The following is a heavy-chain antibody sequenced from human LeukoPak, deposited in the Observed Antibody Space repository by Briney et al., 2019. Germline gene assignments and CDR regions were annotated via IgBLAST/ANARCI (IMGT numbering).Heavy chain of an antibody. CDR1: GFTFSSYS. Sequence: GGSLRLSCAASGFTFSSYSMNSVRQAPGKGLEWVSSISSSSSYIYYADSVKGRFTISRDNAKNSLYLQMNSLRAEDTAVYYCARDGPNDILSGFVYYMDVWGKGTTVTVSS. V-gene: IGHV3-21*01. CDR3: ARDGPNDILSGFVYYMDV. D-gene: IGHD3-9*01. CDR2: ISSSSSYI. J-gene: IGHJ6*03.